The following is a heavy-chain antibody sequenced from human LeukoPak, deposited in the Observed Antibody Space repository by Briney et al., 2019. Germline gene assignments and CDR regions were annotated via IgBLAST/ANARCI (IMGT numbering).Heavy chain of an antibody. CDR2: ISAYNGNT. CDR1: GYTFTSYG. Sequence: ASVKVSCKASGYTFTSYGISWVRQDPGQGLEWMGWISAYNGNTNYAQKLQGRVTMTTDTSTSTAYMEMRSLRSDDTAVYYCARVLRTGWYYGSGSYLAYWGQGTLVTVSS. J-gene: IGHJ4*02. CDR3: ARVLRTGWYYGSGSYLAY. V-gene: IGHV1-18*01. D-gene: IGHD3-10*01.